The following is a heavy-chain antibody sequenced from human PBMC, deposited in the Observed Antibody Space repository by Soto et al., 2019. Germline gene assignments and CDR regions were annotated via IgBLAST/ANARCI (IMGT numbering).Heavy chain of an antibody. D-gene: IGHD3-3*01. CDR1: GGTFSSYA. CDR2: IIPIFGTA. CDR3: AREPARITIFGVAPYYYGMDV. Sequence: QVQLVQSGAEVKKPGSSVNVSCKASGGTFSSYAISWVRQAPGQGLEWMGGIIPIFGTANYAQKFQGRVAITADESTSTASMELSSLRSEDTAVYYCAREPARITIFGVAPYYYGMDVWGQGTTVTVSS. J-gene: IGHJ6*02. V-gene: IGHV1-69*01.